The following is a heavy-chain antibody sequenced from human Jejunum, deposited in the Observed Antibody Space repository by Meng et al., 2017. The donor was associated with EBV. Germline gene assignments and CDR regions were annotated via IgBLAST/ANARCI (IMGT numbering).Heavy chain of an antibody. Sequence: QAQRQESGPGLVNPSETLSLPCTVSGGSVNSGNVYWSWIRQPPGKGLEWIGYIYYSGSTNYIPSLKSQVTISLDTSKNQFSLKLSSVTAADTAVYYCAGLRYSGYDRAFDYWGQGALVTVSS. V-gene: IGHV4-61*01. CDR3: AGLRYSGYDRAFDY. CDR1: GGSVNSGNVY. D-gene: IGHD5-12*01. CDR2: IYYSGST. J-gene: IGHJ4*02.